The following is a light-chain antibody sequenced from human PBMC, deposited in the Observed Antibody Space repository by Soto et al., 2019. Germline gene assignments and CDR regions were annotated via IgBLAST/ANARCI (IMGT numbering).Light chain of an antibody. Sequence: DIQMTQSPSTLSASVGNRVTITCRASQNINYWLAWYQQKPGKAPKLLIYKAFNLESGVPSRFSGSGSGTEFTLTISSLPPDDFATYYCQQYNTYLWTFGQGTKVEIK. J-gene: IGKJ1*01. CDR1: QNINYW. CDR2: KAF. V-gene: IGKV1-5*03. CDR3: QQYNTYLWT.